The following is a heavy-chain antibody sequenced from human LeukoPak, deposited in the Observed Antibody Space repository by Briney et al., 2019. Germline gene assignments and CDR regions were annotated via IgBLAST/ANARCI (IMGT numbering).Heavy chain of an antibody. CDR1: GFTFSSYS. J-gene: IGHJ3*02. D-gene: IGHD2-8*01. Sequence: GGSLRLSCIASGFTFSSYSMNWVRQAPGKGLEWVSYITSSSSAIYYADSVKGRVTVSRDNAKNTLYLQMNSLRAEDTAVYYCARDLVLMVYNFDICGQGTMVTVSS. V-gene: IGHV3-48*01. CDR3: ARDLVLMVYNFDI. CDR2: ITSSSSAI.